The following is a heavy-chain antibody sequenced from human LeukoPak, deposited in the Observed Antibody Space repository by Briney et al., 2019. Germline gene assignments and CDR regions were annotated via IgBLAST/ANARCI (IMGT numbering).Heavy chain of an antibody. CDR3: AKAPGGWHYNYFDY. CDR1: GFTFDDYA. Sequence: GRSLRLSCAASGFTFDDYAMHWVRQAPGKGLEWVSGISWNSGSIGYADSVKGRFTISRDNSKNTLYLQMNSLRAEDTAVYYCAKAPGGWHYNYFDYWGQGTLVTVSS. D-gene: IGHD6-19*01. CDR2: ISWNSGSI. V-gene: IGHV3-9*01. J-gene: IGHJ4*02.